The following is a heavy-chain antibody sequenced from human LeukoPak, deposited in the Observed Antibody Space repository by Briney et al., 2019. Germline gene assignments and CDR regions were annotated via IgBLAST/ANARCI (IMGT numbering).Heavy chain of an antibody. D-gene: IGHD3-10*01. Sequence: WETLSLTCAVYGFSFSSYYWSWVRQPPGKGLELVGEINRSGSSNYNPSLKSRVTISIDPSKNQFPLKLSSVTGAATAVYYCARGPPFTEGGWGSYYNLDYWGQGTLVTVSS. V-gene: IGHV4-34*01. CDR2: INRSGSS. CDR1: GFSFSSYY. CDR3: ARGPPFTEGGWGSYYNLDY. J-gene: IGHJ4*02.